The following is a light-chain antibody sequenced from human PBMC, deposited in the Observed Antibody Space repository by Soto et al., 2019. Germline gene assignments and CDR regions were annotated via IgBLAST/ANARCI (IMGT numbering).Light chain of an antibody. CDR1: QGISKY. CDR2: AAS. V-gene: IGKV1-27*01. CDR3: QNYNSAPFT. Sequence: DIPMTQSPSSLSASVGDRVTITCRASQGISKYLAWYHQRPGKVPRLLIYAASTLQSGVPSRFSGSGSGTDFTFTISSLQPEDVATYYCQNYNSAPFTFGPGTKVDIK. J-gene: IGKJ3*01.